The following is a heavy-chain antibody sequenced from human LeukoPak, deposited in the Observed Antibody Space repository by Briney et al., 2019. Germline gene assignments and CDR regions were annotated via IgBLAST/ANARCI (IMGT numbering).Heavy chain of an antibody. V-gene: IGHV1-69*04. Sequence: GASVKVSCKASGGTFSSYAISWVRQAPGQGLEWMGRIIPILGIANYAQKFQGRVTITADESTSTAYMELSSLRSEDTAVYYCARYRFSGSPLLSMDVWGKGTTVTVSS. D-gene: IGHD6-13*01. J-gene: IGHJ6*03. CDR1: GGTFSSYA. CDR2: IIPILGIA. CDR3: ARYRFSGSPLLSMDV.